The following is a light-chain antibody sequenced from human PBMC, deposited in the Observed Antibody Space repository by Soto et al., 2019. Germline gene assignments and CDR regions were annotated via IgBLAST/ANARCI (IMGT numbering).Light chain of an antibody. Sequence: QSALTQPASVSGSPGQSITLSCTGTSSDVGGYNYVSWYQQHPGKAPKLMIYDVSNRPSGVSNRFSGSKSGKTASLTISGLQAEDEADYYCSSYTSSSTVFGGGTKLTVL. CDR1: SSDVGGYNY. V-gene: IGLV2-14*01. CDR2: DVS. CDR3: SSYTSSSTV. J-gene: IGLJ2*01.